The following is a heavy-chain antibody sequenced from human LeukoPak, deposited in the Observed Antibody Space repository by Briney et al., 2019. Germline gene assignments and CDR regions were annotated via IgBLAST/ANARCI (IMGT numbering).Heavy chain of an antibody. V-gene: IGHV4-59*01. J-gene: IGHJ4*02. Sequence: SETLSLTCTVSGGSISTYYWSWIRQPPGKGLEWIGYIYYSGSTNYNPSLKSRVTISVDTSKNQFSLKLRPVTAADTAVYYCARDLLGLGWYNWGQGTLVTVSS. CDR3: ARDLLGLGWYN. D-gene: IGHD6-19*01. CDR2: IYYSGST. CDR1: GGSISTYY.